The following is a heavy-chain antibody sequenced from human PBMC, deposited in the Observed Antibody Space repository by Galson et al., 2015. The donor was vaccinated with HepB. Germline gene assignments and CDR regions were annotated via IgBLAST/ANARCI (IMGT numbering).Heavy chain of an antibody. CDR2: ISGSGGST. CDR3: AKAPDYYGSGSYFDY. D-gene: IGHD3-10*01. V-gene: IGHV3-23*01. CDR1: GFTFSSYA. J-gene: IGHJ4*02. Sequence: SLRLSCAAFGFTFSSYAISWVRQAPGKGLEWVSAISGSGGSTHYADSVKGRFTLSRDNSKNTLYLQMNSLRAEDTAVYYCAKAPDYYGSGSYFDYWGQGTLVTVSS.